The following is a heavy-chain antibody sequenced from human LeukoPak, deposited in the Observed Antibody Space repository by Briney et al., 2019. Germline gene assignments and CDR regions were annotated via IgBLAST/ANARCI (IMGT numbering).Heavy chain of an antibody. D-gene: IGHD3-10*01. CDR3: AREERNGGYLADN. CDR2: IIPIFGTA. CDR1: GGTFSSYA. J-gene: IGHJ4*02. Sequence: SVKVSCKASGGTFSSYAISWVRQAPGQGLEWMGGIIPIFGTANYAQKFQGRVTITTDESTSTAYMELSSLRSEDTAVYYCAREERNGGYLADNWGQGTLVTVSS. V-gene: IGHV1-69*05.